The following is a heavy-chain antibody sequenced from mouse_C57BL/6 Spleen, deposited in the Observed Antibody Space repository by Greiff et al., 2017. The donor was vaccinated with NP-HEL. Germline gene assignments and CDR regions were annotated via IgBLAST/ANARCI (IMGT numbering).Heavy chain of an antibody. D-gene: IGHD1-1*01. J-gene: IGHJ2*01. CDR3: ARSTAVFDY. CDR1: GFTFSDYG. Sequence: EVKLLESGGGLVKPGGSLKLSCAASGFTFSDYGMHWVRQAPEKGLEWVAYISSGSSTIYYADTVKGRFTISRDNATNTLFLQMTSLRSEDTAMYYGARSTAVFDYWGQGTTLTVSA. CDR2: ISSGSSTI. V-gene: IGHV5-17*01.